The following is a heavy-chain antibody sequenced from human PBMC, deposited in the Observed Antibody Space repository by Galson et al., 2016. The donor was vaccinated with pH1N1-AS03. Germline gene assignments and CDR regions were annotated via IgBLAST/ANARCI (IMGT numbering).Heavy chain of an antibody. V-gene: IGHV3-74*01. D-gene: IGHD2-2*01. CDR2: ISNYGRNV. J-gene: IGHJ6*02. CDR1: GFTFSMSY. CDR3: ARRNPNPNFAIWYQHDYGMDV. Sequence: SLRLSCAASGFTFSMSYIHWVRQAPGKGLEWVSRISNYGRNVRYADFVKGRFAVSRDNAKNKVFLQMNSMRADDTAVYFCARRNPNPNFAIWYQHDYGMDVWGQGTTVTVSS.